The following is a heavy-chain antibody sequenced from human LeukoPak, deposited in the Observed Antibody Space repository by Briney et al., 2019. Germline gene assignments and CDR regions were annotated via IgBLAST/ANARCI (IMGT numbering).Heavy chain of an antibody. V-gene: IGHV3-7*01. D-gene: IGHD5-12*01. CDR2: IKQDGSEK. CDR3: ARETSGYDSDY. J-gene: IGHJ4*02. Sequence: GGSLRLSCAASGFTFSSYWMNWVRQAPGKGLEWVANIKQDGSEKYYVDSVKGRFTISRDNAKNSLYLQMNSLRAEDTAVYYCARETSGYDSDYWGQGTLVTVSS. CDR1: GFTFSSYW.